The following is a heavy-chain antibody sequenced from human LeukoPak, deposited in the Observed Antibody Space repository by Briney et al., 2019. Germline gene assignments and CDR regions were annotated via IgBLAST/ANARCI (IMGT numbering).Heavy chain of an antibody. CDR3: ARDKAYRYYYYMDV. Sequence: SETLSLTCTVSGGSISSYYWSWIRQPAGKGLEWIGRIYTSASTNYNPSLKSRVTMSVDTSKNQFSLKLSSVTAADTAVYYCARDKAYRYYYYMDVWGKGTTVTVSS. CDR2: IYTSAST. CDR1: GGSISSYY. J-gene: IGHJ6*03. V-gene: IGHV4-4*07.